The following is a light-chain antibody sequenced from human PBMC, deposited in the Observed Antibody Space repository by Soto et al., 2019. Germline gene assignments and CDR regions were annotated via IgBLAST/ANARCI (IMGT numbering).Light chain of an antibody. Sequence: DIQLTQSPSTLSASVGDRVTITCRASQSINIWLAWYQQKPGKAPKLLMYKASTLEGGVPSTFSGSGSGTEFTLTISSLEPDEFATYYWQQYYGSPYTFGQGTKLEI. J-gene: IGKJ2*01. V-gene: IGKV1-5*03. CDR2: KAS. CDR1: QSINIW. CDR3: QQYYGSPYT.